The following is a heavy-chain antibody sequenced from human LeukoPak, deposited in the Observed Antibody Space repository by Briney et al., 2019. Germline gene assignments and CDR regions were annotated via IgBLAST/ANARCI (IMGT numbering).Heavy chain of an antibody. CDR3: ARIKATVVTRAVDAFDI. D-gene: IGHD4-23*01. CDR2: IDWDDDK. CDR1: GFSLSTSGMC. J-gene: IGHJ3*02. Sequence: VSGPALVKPTQTLTLTCTFSGFSLSTSGMCVSWIRQPPGKALEWLARIDWDDDKYYSTSLKTRLTISKDTSKNQVVLTMTNMDPVDTATYYCARIKATVVTRAVDAFDIWGQGTMVTVSS. V-gene: IGHV2-70*11.